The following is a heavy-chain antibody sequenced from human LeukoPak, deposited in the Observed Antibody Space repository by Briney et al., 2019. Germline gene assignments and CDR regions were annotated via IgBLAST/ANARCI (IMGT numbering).Heavy chain of an antibody. D-gene: IGHD4-11*01. CDR1: GFTFSSYS. V-gene: IGHV3-21*01. CDR2: ISSSSSYI. J-gene: IGHJ6*03. CDR3: ARDPDADYRTWHYYYYYMDV. Sequence: GGSLRLSCAASGFTFSSYSMNWVRQAPGKGLEWVSSISSSSSYIYYADSVKGRFTISRDNAMNSLYLQMNSLRAEDTAVYYCARDPDADYRTWHYYYYYMDVWGKGTTVTVSS.